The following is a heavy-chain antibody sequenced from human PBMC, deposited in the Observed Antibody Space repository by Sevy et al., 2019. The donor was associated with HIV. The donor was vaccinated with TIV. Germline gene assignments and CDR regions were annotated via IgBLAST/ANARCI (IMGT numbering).Heavy chain of an antibody. CDR1: GYSISSGYY. D-gene: IGHD3-22*01. V-gene: IGHV4-38-2*01. J-gene: IGHJ4*02. CDR3: ARCYYDSSGRYYFDY. CDR2: IFHSGSNGRT. Sequence: SETLSLTCAVSGYSISSGYYWGWIRQPPGKGLEWIGSIFHSGSNGRTYYNPSLKSRVTISVDTSKNHFSLKLSSVTDANTAVYYCARCYYDSSGRYYFDYWGQGTLVTVSS.